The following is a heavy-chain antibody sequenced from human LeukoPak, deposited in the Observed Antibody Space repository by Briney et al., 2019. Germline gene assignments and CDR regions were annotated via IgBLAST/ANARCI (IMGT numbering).Heavy chain of an antibody. CDR3: ARGPTDNYYDRNNYYGMDV. J-gene: IGHJ6*02. V-gene: IGHV4-31*03. D-gene: IGHD3-22*01. CDR2: IYCSGST. CDR1: GGSISSGGFF. Sequence: SETLSLTCTVSGGSISSGGFFWNWIRQHPGKGLEWIGYIYCSGSTYYNPSLKSRVTISVDTSKNQFSLKLSSVTAADTAVYYCARGPTDNYYDRNNYYGMDVWGQGTTVTVSS.